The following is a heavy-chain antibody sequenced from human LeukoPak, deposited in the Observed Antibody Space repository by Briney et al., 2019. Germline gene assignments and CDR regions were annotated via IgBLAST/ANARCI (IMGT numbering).Heavy chain of an antibody. Sequence: NPSETLSLTCTVSGGSISSYYWSWIRQPPGKGLEWIGYIYYSGGTNYNPSLKSRVTISVDTSKNQFSLKLSSVTAADTAVYYCARERSPDAFDIWGQGTMVTVSS. CDR2: IYYSGGT. CDR3: ARERSPDAFDI. V-gene: IGHV4-59*01. J-gene: IGHJ3*02. CDR1: GGSISSYY.